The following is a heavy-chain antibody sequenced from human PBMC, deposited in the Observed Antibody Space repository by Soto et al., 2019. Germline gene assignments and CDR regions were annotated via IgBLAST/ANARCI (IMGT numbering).Heavy chain of an antibody. J-gene: IGHJ4*02. CDR3: ARLPKYYYDSSGYYFPY. CDR1: GGTFSSYA. D-gene: IGHD3-22*01. CDR2: IIPIFGTA. V-gene: IGHV1-69*01. Sequence: QVQLVQSGAEVKKPGSSVKVSYKASGGTFSSYAISWVRQAPGQGLEWMGGIIPIFGTANYAQKFQGRVTITADESTSTAYMELSSLRSEDTAVYYCARLPKYYYDSSGYYFPYWGQGTLVTVSS.